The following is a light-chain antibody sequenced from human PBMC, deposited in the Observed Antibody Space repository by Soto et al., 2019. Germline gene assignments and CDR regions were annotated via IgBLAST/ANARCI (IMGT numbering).Light chain of an antibody. Sequence: EIVMTQSPATLSVSPGERATLSCRASQSVSSKLAWYQQKVGQAPRLLIYGASTRAAGIPARLSGSGSGTEFTLTISSLQSEDFEVYYCQQYDKWPLTFGGGAKVEIK. V-gene: IGKV3-15*01. CDR1: QSVSSK. CDR2: GAS. J-gene: IGKJ4*01. CDR3: QQYDKWPLT.